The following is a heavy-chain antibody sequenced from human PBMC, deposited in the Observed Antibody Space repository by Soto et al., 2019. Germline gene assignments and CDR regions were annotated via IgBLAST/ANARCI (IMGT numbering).Heavy chain of an antibody. Sequence: GGSLRLPCAASGFTFSSYAMSWVRQAAGKGLEWVSAISGSGGSTYYADSVKGRFTISRDNSKNTLYLQMNSLRAEDTAVYYCAKSGTTVGYCSGGSCYRAFGYWGQGTLVTVSS. V-gene: IGHV3-23*01. CDR2: ISGSGGST. CDR1: GFTFSSYA. CDR3: AKSGTTVGYCSGGSCYRAFGY. D-gene: IGHD2-15*01. J-gene: IGHJ4*02.